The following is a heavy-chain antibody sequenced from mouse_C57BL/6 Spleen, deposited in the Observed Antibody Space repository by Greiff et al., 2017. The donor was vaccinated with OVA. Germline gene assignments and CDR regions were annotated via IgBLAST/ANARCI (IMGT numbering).Heavy chain of an antibody. Sequence: QVQLQQSGAELARPGASVKLSCKASGYTFTSYGISWVKQSTGQGLEWIGEIYPRSGNTYSNEKFKGKATLTADKSSSTAYMELRSLTSEDSAVYFCARYYGSSHFDYGGQGTTLTVSS. V-gene: IGHV1-81*01. J-gene: IGHJ2*01. D-gene: IGHD1-1*01. CDR2: IYPRSGNT. CDR1: GYTFTSYG. CDR3: ARYYGSSHFDY.